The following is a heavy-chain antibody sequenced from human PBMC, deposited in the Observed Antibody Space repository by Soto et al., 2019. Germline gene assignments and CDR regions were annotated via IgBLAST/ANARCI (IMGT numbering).Heavy chain of an antibody. V-gene: IGHV5-10-1*01. J-gene: IGHJ5*02. CDR2: IDPRESYN. Sequence: GESLKISCTGFGYTFTTFWISWVRQMPGRGLEWRGRIDPRESYNNYNPSFQGHITISGEKSISTVDLQWTSLKTSDTAMYYCARLYCSSSSCDSWFDPWGQGTLVTVSS. CDR3: ARLYCSSSSCDSWFDP. CDR1: GYTFTTFW. D-gene: IGHD2-2*01.